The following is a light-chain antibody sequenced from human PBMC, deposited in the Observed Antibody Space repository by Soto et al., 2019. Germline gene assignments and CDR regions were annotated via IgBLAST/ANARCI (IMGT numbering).Light chain of an antibody. Sequence: EIVMTKSPATLSVSPGEGATLSCKASQNVYNNLAWYQQRPGQPPRLLIYDASTRATGISARFSGSGYGTEFTLIISSMQAADFAVYFCQQCRHWPLTFGGGTKVEIK. J-gene: IGKJ4*01. CDR1: QNVYNN. V-gene: IGKV3-15*01. CDR3: QQCRHWPLT. CDR2: DAS.